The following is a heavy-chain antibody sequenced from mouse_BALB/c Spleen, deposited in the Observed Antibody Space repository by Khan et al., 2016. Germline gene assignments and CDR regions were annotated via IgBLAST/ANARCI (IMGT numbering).Heavy chain of an antibody. Sequence: QVQLKQSGPSLVQPSQSLSITCTVSGFSLTTYVVHWVRQSPGKGLEWLGVIWRGGNTDYNAAFMSRLRITKDNSKSQVFFKMNSLQADDTAIYYCAKVDYYDSAGALFAYWGLGSLVTVSA. CDR3: AKVDYYDSAGALFAY. CDR1: GFSLTTYV. V-gene: IGHV2-5-1*01. CDR2: IWRGGNT. D-gene: IGHD2-4*01. J-gene: IGHJ3*01.